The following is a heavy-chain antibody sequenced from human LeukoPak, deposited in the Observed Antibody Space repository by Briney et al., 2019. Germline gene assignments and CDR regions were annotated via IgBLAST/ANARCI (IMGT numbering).Heavy chain of an antibody. Sequence: TRGSLRLSCAASGFTFSSYGMHWVRQAPGKGLEWVAVIWYDGSNKYYADSVKGRFTISRDNSKNTLYLQMNSLRAEDTAVYYCARGGVGWLRSIPSYYYYGMDVWGQGTTVTVSS. CDR2: IWYDGSNK. V-gene: IGHV3-33*01. D-gene: IGHD5-12*01. CDR3: ARGGVGWLRSIPSYYYYGMDV. CDR1: GFTFSSYG. J-gene: IGHJ6*02.